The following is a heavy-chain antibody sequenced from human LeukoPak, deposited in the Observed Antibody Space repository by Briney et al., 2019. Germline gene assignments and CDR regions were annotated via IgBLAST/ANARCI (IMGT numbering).Heavy chain of an antibody. CDR2: IIPIFGTA. CDR3: ARVLGYCSSTSCQDNWFDP. Sequence: SVKVSCKASGGTFSNYAISWVRQAPGQGLEWMGGIIPIFGTANYAQKFQGRVTITADESTSTAYMELSSLRSEDTAVYYCARVLGYCSSTSCQDNWFDPWGQGTLVTVSS. CDR1: GGTFSNYA. J-gene: IGHJ5*02. D-gene: IGHD2-2*01. V-gene: IGHV1-69*13.